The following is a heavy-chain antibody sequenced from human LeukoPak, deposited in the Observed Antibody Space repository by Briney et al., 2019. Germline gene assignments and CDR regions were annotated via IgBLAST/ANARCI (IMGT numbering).Heavy chain of an antibody. CDR1: GYTFTGYY. V-gene: IGHV1-2*02. CDR2: INPNSSGT. Sequence: ASVKVSCKASGYTFTGYYMHWVRQAPGQGLEWMGWINPNSSGTNYAQKFQGRVTMTRDTSISTAYMELSRLRSDDTAVYYCARATRYCSGGSCYSKPVDYWGQGTLVTVSS. D-gene: IGHD2-15*01. CDR3: ARATRYCSGGSCYSKPVDY. J-gene: IGHJ4*02.